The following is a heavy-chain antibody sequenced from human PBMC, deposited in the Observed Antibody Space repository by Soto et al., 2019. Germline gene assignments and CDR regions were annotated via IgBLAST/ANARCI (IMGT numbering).Heavy chain of an antibody. Sequence: SETLSLTCTVSGGSLSSHFWAWIRQPPGKGLEWVGYIFYTGITNYNPSLQSRVSISVDTSKERFSLTLNSVTAADTAVYYCARGGYDFSGVNFDEGFDFWGQGIPVTVS. CDR1: GGSLSSHF. CDR3: ARGGYDFSGVNFDEGFDF. D-gene: IGHD3-22*01. CDR2: IFYTGIT. V-gene: IGHV4-59*11. J-gene: IGHJ3*01.